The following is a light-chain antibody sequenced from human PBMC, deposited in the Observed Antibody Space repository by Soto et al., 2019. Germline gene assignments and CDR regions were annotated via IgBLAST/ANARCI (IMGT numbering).Light chain of an antibody. CDR1: QSVSIAN. CDR3: HQYGNSPQT. Sequence: EIVMKHSLATLSVSTGERATLSCRASQSVSIANFAWYPQKPGQAPRLLIYGASSRATGIPDRFSGSGSGTVFTLTIYILEPDDFAVYYCHQYGNSPQTFGQRTNVDIK. V-gene: IGKV3-20*01. J-gene: IGKJ1*01. CDR2: GAS.